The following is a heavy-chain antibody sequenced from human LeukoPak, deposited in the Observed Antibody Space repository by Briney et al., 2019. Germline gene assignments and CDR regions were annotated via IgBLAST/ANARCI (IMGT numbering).Heavy chain of an antibody. V-gene: IGHV4-34*01. J-gene: IGHJ5*02. CDR3: ARGVWKYQLRQPGPNWFDP. D-gene: IGHD2-2*01. CDR2: INHSGST. CDR1: GGSISSDNYS. Sequence: SETLSLTCAVSGGSISSDNYSWSWLRQPPGKGLEWIGEINHSGSTNYNPSLKSRVTISVDTSKNQFSLKLSSVTAADTAVYYCARGVWKYQLRQPGPNWFDPWGQGTLVTVSS.